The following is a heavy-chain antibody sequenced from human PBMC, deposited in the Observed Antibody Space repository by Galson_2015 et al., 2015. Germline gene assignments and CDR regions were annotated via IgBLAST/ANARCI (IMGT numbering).Heavy chain of an antibody. D-gene: IGHD6-19*01. J-gene: IGHJ4*02. CDR1: GYTFTSYA. Sequence: SVKVSCKASGYTFTSYAIHWVRQAPGQRLEWMGWISVGNGNTKYSQNFQGRVSSTRDTSASTVYMELSSLRSEDTALYYCAREEGYNSGFDYWGQGTLVTVSS. V-gene: IGHV1-3*01. CDR3: AREEGYNSGFDY. CDR2: ISVGNGNT.